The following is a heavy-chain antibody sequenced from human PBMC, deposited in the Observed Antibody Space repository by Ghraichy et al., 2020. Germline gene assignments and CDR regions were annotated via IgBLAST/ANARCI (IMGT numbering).Heavy chain of an antibody. Sequence: LSLTCAASGFTFSSYAMSWVRQAPGKGLEWVSAISGSGGSTYYADSVKGRFTISRDNSKNTLYLQMNSLRAEDTAVYYCAKAPPGYCSSTSCYPLYFDYWGQGTLVTVSS. CDR1: GFTFSSYA. D-gene: IGHD2-2*01. J-gene: IGHJ4*02. CDR2: ISGSGGST. CDR3: AKAPPGYCSSTSCYPLYFDY. V-gene: IGHV3-23*01.